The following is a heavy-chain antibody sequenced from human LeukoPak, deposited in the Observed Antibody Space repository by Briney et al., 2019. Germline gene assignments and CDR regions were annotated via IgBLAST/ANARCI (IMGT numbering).Heavy chain of an antibody. Sequence: GGSLRLSCAASGFTFSSYTMTWVRQVPGKGLGWISYISSSGSTIHYADSVKGRFTISRDNAKNSLYLQMNSLRAEDTAVYYCARGGFDWLLFNYYYYMDVWGKGTTVTISS. CDR2: ISSSGSTI. CDR1: GFTFSSYT. D-gene: IGHD3-9*01. CDR3: ARGGFDWLLFNYYYYMDV. J-gene: IGHJ6*03. V-gene: IGHV3-48*04.